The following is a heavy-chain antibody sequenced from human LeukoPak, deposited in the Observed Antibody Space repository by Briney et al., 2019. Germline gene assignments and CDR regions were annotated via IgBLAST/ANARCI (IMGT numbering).Heavy chain of an antibody. CDR1: GASISSYY. CDR3: AKGGRPGALDI. J-gene: IGHJ3*02. CDR2: ISNSGST. D-gene: IGHD3/OR15-3a*01. Sequence: PSETLSLTCAVSGASISSYYWTWIRQPPGKVLEYIAYISNSGSTNYNPSLESRVTISVDTSKSQLSLKVSSVTAADTAVYYCAKGGRPGALDIWGQGTMVTVSS. V-gene: IGHV4-59*01.